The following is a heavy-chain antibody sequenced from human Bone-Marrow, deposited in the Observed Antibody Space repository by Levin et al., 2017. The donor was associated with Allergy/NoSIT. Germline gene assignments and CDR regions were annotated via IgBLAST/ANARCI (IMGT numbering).Heavy chain of an antibody. CDR1: GGSISSSNYY. V-gene: IGHV4-39*01. CDR2: LYYSGSN. J-gene: IGHJ3*01. Sequence: NPSETLSLTCTVSGGSISSSNYYWGWIRQPPGKGPEWIGSLYYSGSNYYNPSLKSRVTISVDTSKKQVSLNLSSLTPADTAVYYCARHVMVSFGGISGPGGSDFWGQGTMVSVSS. CDR3: ARHVMVSFGGISGPGGSDF. D-gene: IGHD3-16*01.